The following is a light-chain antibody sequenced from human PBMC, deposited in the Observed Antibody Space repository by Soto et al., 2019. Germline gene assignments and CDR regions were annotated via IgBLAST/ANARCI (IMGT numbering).Light chain of an antibody. Sequence: DIQMTQSPSTLSASVGDGFTITCRASQDISSWLAWYQQAPGKAPKFLIYYASTLQSGVPSRFSGSGSGTEFTLYISSLQPEDFGTYYCLQYDSYPWTFGQGTKVDIK. CDR1: QDISSW. CDR2: YAS. CDR3: LQYDSYPWT. V-gene: IGKV1-5*01. J-gene: IGKJ1*01.